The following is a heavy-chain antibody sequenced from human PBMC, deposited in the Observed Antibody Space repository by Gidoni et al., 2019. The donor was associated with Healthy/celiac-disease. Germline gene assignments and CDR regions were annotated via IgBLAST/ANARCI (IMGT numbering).Heavy chain of an antibody. V-gene: IGHV4-59*01. Sequence: QVQLQESGPGLVKPSETLSLTCTVSGGPISSYYWSWIRQPPGKGLEWIGYIYYSGSTNYNPSLKSRVTISVDTSKNQFSLKLSSVTAADTAVYYCARDRVVVPAAARNYYYGMDVWGQGTTVTVSS. J-gene: IGHJ6*02. CDR3: ARDRVVVPAAARNYYYGMDV. D-gene: IGHD2-2*01. CDR1: GGPISSYY. CDR2: IYYSGST.